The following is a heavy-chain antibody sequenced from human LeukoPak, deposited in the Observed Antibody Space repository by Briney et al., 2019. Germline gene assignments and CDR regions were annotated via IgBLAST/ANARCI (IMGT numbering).Heavy chain of an antibody. CDR2: INHSGST. Sequence: SETLSLTCAVYGGSFSGYYWSWIRQPPGKGLEWIGEINHSGSTNYNPSLKSRVTISVDTSKNQFSLKLSSVTAADTAVYYCARPPFGWQQLVRWFGPWGQGTLVTVSS. J-gene: IGHJ5*02. CDR3: ARPPFGWQQLVRWFGP. D-gene: IGHD6-13*01. V-gene: IGHV4-34*01. CDR1: GGSFSGYY.